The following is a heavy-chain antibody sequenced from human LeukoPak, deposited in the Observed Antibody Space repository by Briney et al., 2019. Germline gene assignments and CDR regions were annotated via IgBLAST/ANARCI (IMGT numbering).Heavy chain of an antibody. CDR1: GGSFSGYY. J-gene: IGHJ4*02. CDR3: ARVGPMVRGVYGY. D-gene: IGHD3-10*01. Sequence: SETLSLTCAVYGGSFSGYYWGWIRQPPGKGLEWIGEINHSGSTNYNPSLKSRVTISVDTSKNQFSLKLSSVTAADTAVYYCARVGPMVRGVYGYWGQGTLVTVSS. V-gene: IGHV4-34*01. CDR2: INHSGST.